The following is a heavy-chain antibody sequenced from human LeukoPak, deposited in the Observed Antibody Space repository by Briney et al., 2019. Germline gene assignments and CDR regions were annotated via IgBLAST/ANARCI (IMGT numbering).Heavy chain of an antibody. CDR2: IYSGGST. Sequence: PVGSLRLSCAASGLTVSSSYMSWVRQAPGKGLEWVSVIYSGGSTYYADSVKGRFTTSRDNSKNTLFLQMNSLRAEDTAVYYCASFEGGLRLSWGQGTLVTVSS. V-gene: IGHV3-66*02. CDR3: ASFEGGLRLS. D-gene: IGHD3-16*01. CDR1: GLTVSSSY. J-gene: IGHJ5*02.